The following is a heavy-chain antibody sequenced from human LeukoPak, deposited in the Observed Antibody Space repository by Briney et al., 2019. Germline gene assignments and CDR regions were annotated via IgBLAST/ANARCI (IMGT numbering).Heavy chain of an antibody. CDR3: ARLPTFYYDSSGYHYDY. CDR2: TAGSGISK. Sequence: GGSLRLSCEASGFTLSSHWMSWVRQAPGRGLEWASSTAGSGISKDYADSVKGRFTISKDKSKNTLYLQMDNLRAEDTGVYFCARLPTFYYDSSGYHYDYWGQGTLVTVSS. D-gene: IGHD3-22*01. V-gene: IGHV3-23*01. CDR1: GFTLSSHW. J-gene: IGHJ4*02.